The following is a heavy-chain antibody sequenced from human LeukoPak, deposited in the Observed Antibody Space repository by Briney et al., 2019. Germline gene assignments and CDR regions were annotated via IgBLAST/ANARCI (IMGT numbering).Heavy chain of an antibody. J-gene: IGHJ3*02. CDR3: AKDQSRAAAGQMDAFDI. D-gene: IGHD6-13*01. Sequence: TGRSLRLSCAASGFTFSSYAMHWVRQAPGKGLEWVAVISYDGSNKYYADSVKGRFTISRDNSKNTLYLQMNSLRAEDTAVYYCAKDQSRAAAGQMDAFDIWGQGTMVTVSS. CDR1: GFTFSSYA. V-gene: IGHV3-30*04. CDR2: ISYDGSNK.